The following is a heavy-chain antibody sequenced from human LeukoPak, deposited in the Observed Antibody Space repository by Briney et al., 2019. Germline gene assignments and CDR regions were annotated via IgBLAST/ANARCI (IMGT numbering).Heavy chain of an antibody. CDR2: IRSKTYGGTG. CDR1: GFTFGDYA. CDR3: TRSESGTYKGGFDF. V-gene: IGHV3-49*03. J-gene: IGHJ4*02. D-gene: IGHD1-26*01. Sequence: GGSLRLSCTASGFTFGDYAMNWFRQAPGKGLEWVGFIRSKTYGGTGEYAASVKGRFTISRDDSKSIAHLQMNSLKTEDTAVYYCTRSESGTYKGGFDFWGQGTLATVSS.